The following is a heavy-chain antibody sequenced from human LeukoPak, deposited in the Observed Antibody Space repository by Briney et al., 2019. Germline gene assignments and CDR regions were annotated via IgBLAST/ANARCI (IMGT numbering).Heavy chain of an antibody. J-gene: IGHJ4*02. D-gene: IGHD2-15*01. Sequence: SVKVSCKASGGTFGSYAISWVRQAPGQGLEWMGRIIPILGIANYAQKFQGRATITADKSTSTAYMELSSLRSEDTAVYYCARTCGGSCYSQEVNVDYWGQGTLVTVSS. V-gene: IGHV1-69*04. CDR2: IIPILGIA. CDR1: GGTFGSYA. CDR3: ARTCGGSCYSQEVNVDY.